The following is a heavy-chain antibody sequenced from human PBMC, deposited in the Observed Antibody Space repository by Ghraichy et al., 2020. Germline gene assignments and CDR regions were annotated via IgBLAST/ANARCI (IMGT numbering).Heavy chain of an antibody. J-gene: IGHJ5*02. CDR3: ARGKPAAHVDP. CDR2: IYYSGST. V-gene: IGHV4-31*03. CDR1: GGSISSGGYY. D-gene: IGHD2-2*01. Sequence: SETLSLTCTVSGGSISSGGYYWSWIRQHPGKGLEWIGYIYYSGSTYYNPSLKSRVTISVDTSKNQFSLKLSSVTAADTAVYYCARGKPAAHVDPWGQGTLVTVSS.